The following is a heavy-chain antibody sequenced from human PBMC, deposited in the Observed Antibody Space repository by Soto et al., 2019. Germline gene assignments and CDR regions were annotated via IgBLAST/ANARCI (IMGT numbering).Heavy chain of an antibody. J-gene: IGHJ4*02. D-gene: IGHD2-15*01. CDR1: GFTFDDYA. CDR2: ISWNSGSI. Sequence: GGSLRLSCAASGFTFDDYAMHWVRQAPGKGLEWVSGISWNSGSIGYADSVKGRFTISRDNAKNSLYLQMNSLRAEDTALYYCANGVVVAAGPFDYWGQGTLVTVSS. CDR3: ANGVVVAAGPFDY. V-gene: IGHV3-9*01.